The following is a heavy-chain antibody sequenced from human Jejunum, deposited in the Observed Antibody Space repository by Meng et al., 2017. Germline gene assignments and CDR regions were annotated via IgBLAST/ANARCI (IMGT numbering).Heavy chain of an antibody. D-gene: IGHD1-26*01. CDR2: IIGHNENT. J-gene: IGHJ4*02. V-gene: IGHV1-18*01. Sequence: ASVKVSCKASGYTFSNFAITWVRQAPGQGLEGMGSIIGHNENTNTEQKFQGRVTMTTDTSTSTAYMELRSLRSDDKAVYYCARSLPHSSGDKRGLDYWGQGTLVTVSS. CDR3: ARSLPHSSGDKRGLDY. CDR1: GYTFSNFA.